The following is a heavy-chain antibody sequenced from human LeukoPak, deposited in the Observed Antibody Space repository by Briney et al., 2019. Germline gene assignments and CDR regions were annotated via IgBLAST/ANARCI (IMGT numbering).Heavy chain of an antibody. CDR3: AREKGCSSTSCYDAFDI. CDR1: GGTFSSYA. Sequence: ASVKVSCKASGGTFSSYAISWVRQAPGQGLEWMGGIIPIFGTANYAQKFQGRVTITADESTSTAYMELSGLRSEDTAVYYCAREKGCSSTSCYDAFDIWGQGTMVTVSS. D-gene: IGHD2-2*01. V-gene: IGHV1-69*13. CDR2: IIPIFGTA. J-gene: IGHJ3*02.